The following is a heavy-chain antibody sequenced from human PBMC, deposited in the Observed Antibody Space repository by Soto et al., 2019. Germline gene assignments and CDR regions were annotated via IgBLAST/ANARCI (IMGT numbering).Heavy chain of an antibody. V-gene: IGHV4-4*07. CDR3: ARDSGSYYLGPY. Sequence: LSLTCTVSGDSITNNYWSWIRQPAGKGLEWIGRIYSSGSTNYNPSLKSRVTMSVDKSKNKFSLKLSSVTAADTAVYYCARDSGSYYLGPYWGRGTLVTVSS. CDR1: GDSITNNY. CDR2: IYSSGST. J-gene: IGHJ4*01. D-gene: IGHD1-26*01.